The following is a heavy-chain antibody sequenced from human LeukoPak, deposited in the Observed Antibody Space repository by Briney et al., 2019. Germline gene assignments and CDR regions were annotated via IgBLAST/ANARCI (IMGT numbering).Heavy chain of an antibody. Sequence: SETLSLTCTVSGASVNDYYWTWIRQTPGKGLEWIGYVHYSGSSDFNPSLKSRVTMSLASTENQLSLKVTSVTAADTAVYYCARGGWSLDFWGQGTLVTVSS. CDR1: GASVNDYY. J-gene: IGHJ4*02. CDR2: VHYSGSS. V-gene: IGHV4-59*02. CDR3: ARGGWSLDF.